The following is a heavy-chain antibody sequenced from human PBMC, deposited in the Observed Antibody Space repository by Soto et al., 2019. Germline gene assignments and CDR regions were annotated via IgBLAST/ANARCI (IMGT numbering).Heavy chain of an antibody. CDR3: ARSQGGSRSLDIYYYYYYGMDV. D-gene: IGHD2-15*01. CDR1: GGTFSTYA. Sequence: QVQLVQSGAEVKKPGSSVKVSCKAPGGTFSTYAISWVRQAPGQGLEWMGGVIPIFGTPKYAQKFQGRVTNTADESTSTGYMGLRSLRSEDTAVYYCARSQGGSRSLDIYYYYYYGMDVWGQGTTVTVAS. J-gene: IGHJ6*02. CDR2: VIPIFGTP. V-gene: IGHV1-69*01.